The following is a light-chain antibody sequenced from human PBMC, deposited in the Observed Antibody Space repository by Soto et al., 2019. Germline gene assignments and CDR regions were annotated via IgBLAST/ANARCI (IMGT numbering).Light chain of an antibody. CDR2: DTS. CDR3: QQYGNARYS. V-gene: IGKV3-20*01. J-gene: IGKJ2*03. CDR1: QSVDNRY. Sequence: ETVLTQTPGTLSLSPGDRANLSCRASQSVDNRYFAWYQQIPGQAPRLLMYDTSKRATGIPDRFSGSGSGTDFNLTNNRLEPEDSAVYPCQQYGNARYSFGQGTRLEIK.